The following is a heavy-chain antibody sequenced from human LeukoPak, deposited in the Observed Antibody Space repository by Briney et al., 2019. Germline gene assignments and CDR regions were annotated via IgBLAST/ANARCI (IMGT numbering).Heavy chain of an antibody. Sequence: PSETLSLTCAVYGGSFSGYYWSWIRQPPGKGLEWIGEINHSGSTNYNPSLKSRVTISVDTSKNQFPLKLSSVTAADTAVYYCAREYCSGGGCYYDIFDYWGQGTLVTVSS. D-gene: IGHD2-15*01. V-gene: IGHV4-34*01. CDR2: INHSGST. CDR1: GGSFSGYY. CDR3: AREYCSGGGCYYDIFDY. J-gene: IGHJ4*02.